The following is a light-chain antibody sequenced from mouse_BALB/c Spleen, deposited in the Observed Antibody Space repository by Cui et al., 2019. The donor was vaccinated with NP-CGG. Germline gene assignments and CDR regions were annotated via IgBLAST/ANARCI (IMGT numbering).Light chain of an antibody. Sequence: VVSQESALTTSPGETVTLTCRSSTGAVTTSNYANWVQEKPDHLFTGLIGGTNNRVPGVPARFSGSLIGDKAALTITGAQTEDEAIYFCALWYSNHWVFGGGTKLTVL. CDR3: ALWYSNHWV. V-gene: IGLV1*01. CDR2: GTN. J-gene: IGLJ1*01. CDR1: TGAVTTSNY.